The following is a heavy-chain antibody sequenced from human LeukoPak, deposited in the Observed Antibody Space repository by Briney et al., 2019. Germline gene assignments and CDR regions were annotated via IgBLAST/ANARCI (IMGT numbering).Heavy chain of an antibody. Sequence: GGSLRLSCAASGFTFSYYWMTWVRQAPGKGLEWVANINQEGSEKYYVDSVKGRFTISRDNAKNSLYLQMNSLRAEDTAVYYCARDLVDSGSPSPPGFWGQGTLVTVSS. D-gene: IGHD1-26*01. CDR1: GFTFSYYW. CDR2: INQEGSEK. CDR3: ARDLVDSGSPSPPGF. V-gene: IGHV3-7*01. J-gene: IGHJ4*02.